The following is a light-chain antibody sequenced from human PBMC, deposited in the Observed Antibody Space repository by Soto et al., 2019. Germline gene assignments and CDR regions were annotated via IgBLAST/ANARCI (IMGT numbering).Light chain of an antibody. Sequence: EIVLTQSPGTLSLSPGERATLSCRASQSVSSSYLAWYQQKPGQAPRLLIYGASSRATGIPDRVSGSGSGTDFTLNISRLEPEDFAVYYCQQYGSSPPWYTFGQGTKLEIK. CDR2: GAS. CDR3: QQYGSSPPWYT. V-gene: IGKV3-20*01. J-gene: IGKJ2*01. CDR1: QSVSSSY.